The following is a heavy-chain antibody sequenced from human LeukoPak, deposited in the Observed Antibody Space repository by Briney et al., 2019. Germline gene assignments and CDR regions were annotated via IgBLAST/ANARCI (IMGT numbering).Heavy chain of an antibody. J-gene: IGHJ4*02. D-gene: IGHD6-19*01. CDR1: GFTFSSYA. Sequence: GGSLRLSCAASGFTFSSYAMHWVRQAPGKGLEWVAVISYDGSNKYYADSVKGRFTISRDNSKNTLYLQMNSLRAEDTAVYYCARAPGIAVAGSYWGQGTLVTVSS. V-gene: IGHV3-30-3*01. CDR2: ISYDGSNK. CDR3: ARAPGIAVAGSY.